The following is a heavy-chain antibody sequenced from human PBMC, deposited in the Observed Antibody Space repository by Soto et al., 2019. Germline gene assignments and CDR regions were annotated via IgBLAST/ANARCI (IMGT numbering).Heavy chain of an antibody. J-gene: IGHJ6*02. CDR1: GYTFTSYA. Sequence: ASVKVSCKASGYTFTSYAMHWVRQAPGQKHERMGWINASNGNTGYAQKFQGIVTMTRNTSISTVYMELSSLRSEDTAVYYCARGVVSLGDTAMADYYYYGMDVWGQGTTVTVSS. CDR2: INASNGNT. D-gene: IGHD5-18*01. CDR3: ARGVVSLGDTAMADYYYYGMDV. V-gene: IGHV1-8*02.